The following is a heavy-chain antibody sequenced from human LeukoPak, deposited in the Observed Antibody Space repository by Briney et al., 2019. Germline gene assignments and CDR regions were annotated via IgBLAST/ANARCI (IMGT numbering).Heavy chain of an antibody. CDR3: ARLYCSGASCYFDY. J-gene: IGHJ4*02. CDR1: GYTFHSYW. Sequence: GESLKISCKGSGYTFHSYWIAWVRQMPGKGLEWMGIIYPGDSDTRYSPSLQGQVTISADKSISTADLQWSSLKASDTAMYFCARLYCSGASCYFDYWGQGTLVTVSS. CDR2: IYPGDSDT. V-gene: IGHV5-51*01. D-gene: IGHD2-15*01.